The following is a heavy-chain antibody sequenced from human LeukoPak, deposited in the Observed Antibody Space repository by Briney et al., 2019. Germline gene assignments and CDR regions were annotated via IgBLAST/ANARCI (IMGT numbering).Heavy chain of an antibody. CDR3: ARQKDDYVWGSYRSLPDY. CDR2: IYYSGST. J-gene: IGHJ4*02. D-gene: IGHD3-16*02. V-gene: IGHV4-39*01. CDR1: GGSISSSSHY. Sequence: SETLSLTCTVTGGSISSSSHYWGWIRQPPGKGLEWIGSIYYSGSTYYNPSLKSRVTISVDTSKNQFPLKLSSVTAADTAVYYCARQKDDYVWGSYRSLPDYWGQGTLVTVSS.